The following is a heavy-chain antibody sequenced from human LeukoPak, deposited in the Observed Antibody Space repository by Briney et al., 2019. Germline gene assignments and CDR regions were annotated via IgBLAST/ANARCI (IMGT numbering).Heavy chain of an antibody. V-gene: IGHV3-23*01. D-gene: IGHD3-3*01. CDR3: AKDSITIFGVVTLEYFQH. Sequence: GGSLRLSCAASGFTFSSYAMSWVRQAPGKGLEWVAAISGSGGSIYYAYSVKGRFTISRDNSKNTLYLQMNSLRAEDTAVYYCAKDSITIFGVVTLEYFQHWGQGTLVTVSS. CDR1: GFTFSSYA. CDR2: ISGSGGSI. J-gene: IGHJ1*01.